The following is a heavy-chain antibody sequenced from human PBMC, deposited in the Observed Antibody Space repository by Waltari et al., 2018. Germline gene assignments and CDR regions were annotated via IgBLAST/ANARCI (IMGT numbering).Heavy chain of an antibody. V-gene: IGHV3-48*01. CDR3: VRDHAYAFDF. CDR1: GFTFSAYT. Sequence: EVQLVESGGDLVQPGGSLRLSCSASGFTFSAYTMNWVRQAPGKGLEWVSYISTGSGPTYYADSVKGRFTISRDNAKNSLYLQMSSLRAEDTALYYCVRDHAYAFDFWGQGTMVTVPS. CDR2: ISTGSGPT. J-gene: IGHJ3*01.